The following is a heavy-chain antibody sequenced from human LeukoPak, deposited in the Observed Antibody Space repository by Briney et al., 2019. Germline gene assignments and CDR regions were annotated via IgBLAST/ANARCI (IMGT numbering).Heavy chain of an antibody. V-gene: IGHV3-11*04. J-gene: IGHJ6*03. D-gene: IGHD2-15*01. Sequence: GGSLRLSCAASGFTFSDYYMSWIRQAPGKGLEWVSYISSSGSTIYYADSVKGRFTISRDNTKNSLYLQMNSLRAEDTAVYYCARGGYCSGGSSVTGDYYYMDVWGKGTTVTVSS. CDR3: ARGGYCSGGSSVTGDYYYMDV. CDR1: GFTFSDYY. CDR2: ISSSGSTI.